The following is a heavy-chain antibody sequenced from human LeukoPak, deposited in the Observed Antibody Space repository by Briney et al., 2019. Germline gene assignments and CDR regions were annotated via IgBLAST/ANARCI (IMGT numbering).Heavy chain of an antibody. J-gene: IGHJ3*02. CDR3: ARDSSAYYTFDI. Sequence: GSLRLSCAASGFTFSTYSMNWVRQAPGKGLEWVSSISSSGGYIFDADSVKGRFTISRDNAKNSLYLQMNSLRAEDTAVYYCARDSSAYYTFDIWGQGTMVTVSS. V-gene: IGHV3-21*01. CDR2: ISSSGGYI. CDR1: GFTFSTYS. D-gene: IGHD3-22*01.